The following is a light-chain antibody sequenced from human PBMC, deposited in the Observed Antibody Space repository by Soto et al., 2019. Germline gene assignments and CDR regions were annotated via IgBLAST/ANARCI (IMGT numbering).Light chain of an antibody. CDR1: QSVSSSY. V-gene: IGKV3-20*01. J-gene: IGKJ2*01. Sequence: EVVLTQSPGTLSLSPGERATLSCRASQSVSSSYLAWYQQKSGQAPRLLIYGASNRATGIPDRFSGSGSGTDFTLTISRLEPEDFAVYYCQQYGSSPLYTFGQGTKLEIK. CDR3: QQYGSSPLYT. CDR2: GAS.